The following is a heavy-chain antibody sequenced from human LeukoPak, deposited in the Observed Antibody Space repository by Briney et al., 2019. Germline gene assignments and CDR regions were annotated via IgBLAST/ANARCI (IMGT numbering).Heavy chain of an antibody. CDR1: GFTFSSYW. J-gene: IGHJ4*02. Sequence: PGGSLRLSCAASGFTFSSYWMSWVGQAPGKGLEWVANIKQDGSEKYYVDSVKGRFTISRDNAKNSLYLQMNSLRAEDTAVYYCARATGDYYDSSYYFDYWGQGTLVTVSS. CDR3: ARATGDYYDSSYYFDY. CDR2: IKQDGSEK. D-gene: IGHD3-22*01. V-gene: IGHV3-7*01.